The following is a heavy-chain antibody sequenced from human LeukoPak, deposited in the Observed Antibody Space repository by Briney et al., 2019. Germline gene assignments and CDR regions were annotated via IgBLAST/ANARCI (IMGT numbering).Heavy chain of an antibody. CDR2: IYSGGST. V-gene: IGHV3-66*01. CDR1: GFTVSANY. Sequence: GGSLRLSCAASGFTVSANYMSWVRQSPGKGLEWVSIIYSGGSTDYADSVKGRFTISKDNSKNTVFLQMNSLRAEDTAMYYCASLYCSRGSCAFDVWGQETLVTVSP. D-gene: IGHD2-15*01. J-gene: IGHJ5*02. CDR3: ASLYCSRGSCAFDV.